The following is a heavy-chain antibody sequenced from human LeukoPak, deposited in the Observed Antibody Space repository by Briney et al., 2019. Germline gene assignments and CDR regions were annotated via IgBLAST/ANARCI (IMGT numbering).Heavy chain of an antibody. D-gene: IGHD3-16*01. Sequence: GGSLRLSCAASGFTFSRYWLSWVRQAPGKGLEWVANIKQDGSEKYYVDSVKGRITISRDNDKNSLFLQMTSLRAEDTAVYYCATLGGRFSPLGYWGQGTLVTVSS. CDR3: ATLGGRFSPLGY. CDR2: IKQDGSEK. V-gene: IGHV3-7*01. CDR1: GFTFSRYW. J-gene: IGHJ4*02.